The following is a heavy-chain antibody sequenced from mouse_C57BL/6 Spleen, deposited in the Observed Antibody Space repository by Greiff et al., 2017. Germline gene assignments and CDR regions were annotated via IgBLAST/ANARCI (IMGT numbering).Heavy chain of an antibody. CDR3: SITTVVATEGYYAMDY. Sequence: QVQLQQSGAELVKPGASVKLSCKASGYTFTSYWMHWVKQRPGQGLEWIGMIHPNSGSTNYNEKFKSKATLTVDKSSSTAYMQLSSLTSEDSAVYYCSITTVVATEGYYAMDYWGQGTSVTVSS. V-gene: IGHV1-64*01. J-gene: IGHJ4*01. D-gene: IGHD1-1*01. CDR2: IHPNSGST. CDR1: GYTFTSYW.